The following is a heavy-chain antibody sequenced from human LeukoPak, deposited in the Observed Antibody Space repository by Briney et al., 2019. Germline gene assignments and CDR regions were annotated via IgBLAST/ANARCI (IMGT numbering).Heavy chain of an antibody. Sequence: PGGSLRLSCAASGFTFSNAWMSWVRQAPGKGLEWVAAISYDGNNQHYADPVKGRFTISRDNSKNTVYLQIDSLRTEDSAVYYCVKPYPTLTTSSVLDNWGQGTLVTVSS. CDR3: VKPYPTLTTSSVLDN. CDR1: GFTFSNAW. V-gene: IGHV3-30*18. D-gene: IGHD4-17*01. CDR2: ISYDGNNQ. J-gene: IGHJ4*01.